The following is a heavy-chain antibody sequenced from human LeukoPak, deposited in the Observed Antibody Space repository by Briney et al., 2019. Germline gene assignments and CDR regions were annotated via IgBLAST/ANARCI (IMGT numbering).Heavy chain of an antibody. J-gene: IGHJ6*02. CDR2: ISYDGSNK. CDR3: AKDYDSSGYYSYYYGMDV. CDR1: GFTFSSYG. Sequence: GGSLRLSCTASGFTFSSYGMHWVRQAPGKGLEWVAVISYDGSNKYYADSVKGRFTISRDNSKNTLYLQMKSLRAEDTAVYYCAKDYDSSGYYSYYYGMDVWGQGTTVTVSS. D-gene: IGHD3-22*01. V-gene: IGHV3-30*18.